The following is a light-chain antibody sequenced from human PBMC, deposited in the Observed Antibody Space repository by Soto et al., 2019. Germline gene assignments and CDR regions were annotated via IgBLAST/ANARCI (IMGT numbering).Light chain of an antibody. Sequence: DIQMTQSPSTLSASVGDRVTITCRASQSISGSLAWYQQKPGKAPKLLIYEASNLKSGVPSRYSGSGSGTEYTLNISSLQPDESESNYRQQYNGVWTCVQGAGVEIK. V-gene: IGKV1-5*03. J-gene: IGKJ1*01. CDR2: EAS. CDR3: QQYNGVWT. CDR1: QSISGS.